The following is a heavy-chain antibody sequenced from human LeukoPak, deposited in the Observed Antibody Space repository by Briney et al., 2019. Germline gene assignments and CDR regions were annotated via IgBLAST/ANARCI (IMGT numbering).Heavy chain of an antibody. D-gene: IGHD6-25*01. Sequence: GGSLRLSCIASGFAFSSYTMTWVRQAPGKGLEWVSSISDTSYYKFYANSLKGRFTISRDNAKNSLYLQMNSLRADDTAVYYCARFAAGGSYYYYMDVWGKGTTVTVSS. CDR3: ARFAAGGSYYYYMDV. CDR1: GFAFSSYT. J-gene: IGHJ6*03. V-gene: IGHV3-21*01. CDR2: ISDTSYYK.